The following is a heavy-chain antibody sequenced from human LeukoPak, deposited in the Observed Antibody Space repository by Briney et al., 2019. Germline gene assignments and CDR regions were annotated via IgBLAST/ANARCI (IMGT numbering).Heavy chain of an antibody. J-gene: IGHJ2*01. V-gene: IGHV1-69*06. CDR1: GGTFSSYA. Sequence: SVKVSCKASGGTFSSYAISWVRQAPGQGLEWMGGIIPIFGTANYAQKFQGRVTITADKSTSTAYMELSSLRSEDTAVYYCARVVRVTSGYYGPKYWYFDLWGRGTLVTVSS. CDR3: ARVVRVTSGYYGPKYWYFDL. D-gene: IGHD3-22*01. CDR2: IIPIFGTA.